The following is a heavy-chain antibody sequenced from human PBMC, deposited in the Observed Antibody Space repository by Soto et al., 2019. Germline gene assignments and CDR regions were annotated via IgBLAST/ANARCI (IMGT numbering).Heavy chain of an antibody. CDR2: FFYSGTT. CDR1: GGSISSNY. V-gene: IGHV4-59*01. CDR3: ASLSHAFLHYFDY. J-gene: IGHJ4*02. Sequence: PSETLSLTCTVSGGSISSNYWSWIRQTPGKGLEWIGDFFYSGTTTYNPSLKSRVIISADTSKNQLPLEVTSVTAADTAMYYCASLSHAFLHYFDYWGQGIRVTVSS. D-gene: IGHD3-16*01.